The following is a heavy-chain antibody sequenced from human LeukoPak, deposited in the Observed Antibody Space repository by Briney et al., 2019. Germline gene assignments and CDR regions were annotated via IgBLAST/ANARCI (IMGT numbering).Heavy chain of an antibody. CDR3: ARDPGLPNGMDV. CDR2: IYSGGST. J-gene: IGHJ6*02. Sequence: QTGGSLRLSCAASGFTVSSDYMSWVRQAPGKGLEWVSTIYSGGSTYYADSVKGRFTISRDDSKNTLYLQVNSLRAEDTAVYYCARDPGLPNGMDVWGQGTTVTISS. CDR1: GFTVSSDY. V-gene: IGHV3-66*02. D-gene: IGHD3-10*01.